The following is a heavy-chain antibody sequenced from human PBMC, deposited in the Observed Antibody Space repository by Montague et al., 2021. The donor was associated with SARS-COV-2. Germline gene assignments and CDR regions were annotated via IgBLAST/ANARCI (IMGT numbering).Heavy chain of an antibody. CDR1: GDSITSKTHY. V-gene: IGHV4-61*09. CDR3: ARDSPHFDFWRGHYGDKYYMDI. D-gene: IGHD3-3*01. J-gene: IGHJ6*03. Sequence: TLSLTCTVSGDSITSKTHYWDWVRQPAGKGLEWIGHLLTSGATNFNPSLKSRLTISRDMSKNEFYLKLSSVTAADTAVYYCARDSPHFDFWRGHYGDKYYMDIWGKGTTVTVS. CDR2: LLTSGAT.